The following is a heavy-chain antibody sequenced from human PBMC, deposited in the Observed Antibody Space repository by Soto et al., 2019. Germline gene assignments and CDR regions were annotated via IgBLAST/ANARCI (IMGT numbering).Heavy chain of an antibody. CDR3: AKDISTYDSSGYFSPSAPDY. D-gene: IGHD3-22*01. CDR1: GFTFSSYG. Sequence: LRLSCAASGFTFSSYGMHGVRQAPGKGLEWVAVISYDGSNKYYADSVKGRFTISRDNSKNTLYLQMNSLRAEDTAVYYCAKDISTYDSSGYFSPSAPDYWGQGTLVTVSS. J-gene: IGHJ4*02. CDR2: ISYDGSNK. V-gene: IGHV3-30*18.